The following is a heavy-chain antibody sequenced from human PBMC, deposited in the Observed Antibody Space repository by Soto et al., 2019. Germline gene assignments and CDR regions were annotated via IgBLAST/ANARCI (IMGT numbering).Heavy chain of an antibody. V-gene: IGHV1-3*01. J-gene: IGHJ4*02. CDR3: ASHKGYYYDSSGPFDY. Sequence: QVQLVQSGAEVKKPGASVKVSCKASGYTFTSYAMHWVRQAPGQRLEWMGWINAGNGNTKYSQKFQGRVTITRDTSASTAYMELSSLRSEDTAVYYCASHKGYYYDSSGPFDYWGQGTLVTVS. D-gene: IGHD3-22*01. CDR2: INAGNGNT. CDR1: GYTFTSYA.